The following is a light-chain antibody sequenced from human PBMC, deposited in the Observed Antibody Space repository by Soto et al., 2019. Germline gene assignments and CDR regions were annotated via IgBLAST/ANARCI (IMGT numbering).Light chain of an antibody. J-gene: IGKJ2*01. Sequence: EIVLTQSPGTLSLSPGERATLSCRASQSVNSRFLAWYQQKPGQAPRLLMYGASTRATGIPDRFSGSVSGADFTLTISRLEPEDFAVYYGQQYGSSPPMYTFGQGTKLEIK. V-gene: IGKV3-20*01. CDR2: GAS. CDR3: QQYGSSPPMYT. CDR1: QSVNSRF.